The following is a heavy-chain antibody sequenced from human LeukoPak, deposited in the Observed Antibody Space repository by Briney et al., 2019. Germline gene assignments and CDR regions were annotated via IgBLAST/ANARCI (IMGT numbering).Heavy chain of an antibody. Sequence: PSETLSLTCAVSGASITSSNYYWSWIRQPPGKGLEWIGEINHSGSTNYNPSLKSRVTTSVDTSKNQFSLKLSSVTAADTAVYYCARSYDILTGYVDYWGQGTLVTVSS. V-gene: IGHV4-39*07. CDR1: GASITSSNYY. CDR2: INHSGST. CDR3: ARSYDILTGYVDY. J-gene: IGHJ4*02. D-gene: IGHD3-9*01.